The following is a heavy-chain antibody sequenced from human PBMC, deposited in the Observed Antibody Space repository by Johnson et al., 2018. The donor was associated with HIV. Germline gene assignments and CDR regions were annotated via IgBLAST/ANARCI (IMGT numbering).Heavy chain of an antibody. V-gene: IGHV3-15*01. D-gene: IGHD3-16*02. Sequence: VQLVESGGGVVQPGTSLRLSCAASGFTFRNYAMHWVRQAPGKGLEWVGRIKRKIEAEATDYAAPVKGRFTISRDDSKNTLFLQMSSLKTDDTAVYYCTTAIVIDAFDIWGQGTMVTVSS. CDR3: TTAIVIDAFDI. CDR1: GFTFRNYA. J-gene: IGHJ3*02. CDR2: IKRKIEAEAT.